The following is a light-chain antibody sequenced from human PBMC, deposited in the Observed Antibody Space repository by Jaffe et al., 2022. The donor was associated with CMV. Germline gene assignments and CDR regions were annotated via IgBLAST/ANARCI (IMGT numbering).Light chain of an antibody. CDR2: DVS. J-gene: IGKJ4*01. V-gene: IGKV3-11*01. CDR3: QQRSNWPPGLT. Sequence: EIVLTQSPATLSLSPGERATLSCRASQSVYRYLAWYRQNPGQAPRLLIYDVSNRAPGTPARFSGSGSGTDFTLTISSLEPEDFAVYYCQQRSNWPPGLTFGGGTKVEI. CDR1: QSVYRY.